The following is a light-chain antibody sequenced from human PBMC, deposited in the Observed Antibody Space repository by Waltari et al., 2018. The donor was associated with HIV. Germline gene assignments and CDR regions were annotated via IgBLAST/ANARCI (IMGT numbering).Light chain of an antibody. V-gene: IGLV3-25*03. J-gene: IGLJ1*01. Sequence: SYELTQPPSVSVSPGQTARITCSGDALPKQYAYWYQQKPGQAPVVMIYKDSERPSGIPERFSGSSSGTTGTLTISGGQAEDEADYYCQSADSSGTHYVFGTGTKVTVL. CDR3: QSADSSGTHYV. CDR2: KDS. CDR1: ALPKQY.